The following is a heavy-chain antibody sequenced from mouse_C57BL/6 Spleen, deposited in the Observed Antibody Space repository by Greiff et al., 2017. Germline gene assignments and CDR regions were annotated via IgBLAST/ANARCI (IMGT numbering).Heavy chain of an antibody. D-gene: IGHD1-1*01. V-gene: IGHV1-82*01. CDR1: GYAFSSSW. J-gene: IGHJ4*01. CDR2: IYPGDGDT. Sequence: QVHVKQSGPELVKPGASVKISCKASGYAFSSSWMNWVKQRPGKGLEWIGRIYPGDGDTNYNGKFKGKATLTADKSSSTAYMQLSSLTSEDSAVYFCAYGSSPHYYAMDYWGQGTSVTVSS. CDR3: AYGSSPHYYAMDY.